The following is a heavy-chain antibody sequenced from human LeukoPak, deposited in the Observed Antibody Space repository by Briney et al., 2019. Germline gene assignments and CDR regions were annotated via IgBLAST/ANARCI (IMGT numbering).Heavy chain of an antibody. Sequence: SGGSLRLSCAASGFTFSSYGMHWVRQAPGKGLEWVAVISYDGSNKYYADSVKGRFTISRDNSKNTLYLQMNSLRAEDTAVYYCAKDFDILTGLTHYWGQGTLVTVSS. CDR1: GFTFSSYG. J-gene: IGHJ4*02. CDR3: AKDFDILTGLTHY. D-gene: IGHD3-9*01. CDR2: ISYDGSNK. V-gene: IGHV3-30*18.